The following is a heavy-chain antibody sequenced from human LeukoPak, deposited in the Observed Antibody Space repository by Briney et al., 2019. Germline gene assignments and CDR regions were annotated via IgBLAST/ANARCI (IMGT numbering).Heavy chain of an antibody. D-gene: IGHD1-26*01. J-gene: IGHJ4*02. V-gene: IGHV3-20*01. CDR1: GFTFDDYG. Sequence: PGGSVRLSCAASGFTFDDYGMTWVRQGPGKGLEWVSGINWSGGSSGYADSVKGRFTISRANAQNSLYLHMSSLRAEDTALYHCARKYSGTYGLDYWGQGTLVTVSS. CDR3: ARKYSGTYGLDY. CDR2: INWSGGSS.